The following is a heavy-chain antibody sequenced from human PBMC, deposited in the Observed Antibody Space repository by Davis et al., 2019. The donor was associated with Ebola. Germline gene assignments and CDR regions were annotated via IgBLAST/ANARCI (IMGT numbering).Heavy chain of an antibody. CDR3: AKDRCSSRRCQDFYYGMDV. J-gene: IGHJ6*02. CDR1: GGTFSSYA. V-gene: IGHV1-69*13. Sequence: SVKVSCKASGGTFSSYAISWVRQAPGQGLEWMGGIIPIFGTANYAQKFQGRVTITADESTSTAYMELSSLRAEDTAVYYCAKDRCSSRRCQDFYYGMDVWGQGTTVTVSS. CDR2: IIPIFGTA. D-gene: IGHD2-2*01.